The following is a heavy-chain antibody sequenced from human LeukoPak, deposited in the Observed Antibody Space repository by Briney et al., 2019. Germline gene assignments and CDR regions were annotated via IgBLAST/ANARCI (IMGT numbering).Heavy chain of an antibody. Sequence: SETLSLTCTVSGGSVLIGYSHWTSIRQPPGKGLEWIGNIYYSGTPYYNPSLKSRVTMSVDTSTNQFSVELSSVTAADTAVDYCARHRGGSSCIDHWGQGTLVTVSS. V-gene: IGHV4-39*01. D-gene: IGHD2-15*01. CDR2: IYYSGTP. CDR1: GGSVLIGYSH. J-gene: IGHJ4*02. CDR3: ARHRGGSSCIDH.